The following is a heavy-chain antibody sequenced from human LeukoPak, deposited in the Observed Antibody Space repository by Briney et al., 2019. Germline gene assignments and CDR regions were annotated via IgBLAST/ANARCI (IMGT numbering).Heavy chain of an antibody. CDR2: IYYSGST. D-gene: IGHD2-2*01. CDR1: GGSIRSYY. V-gene: IGHV4-59*08. Sequence: PSETLSLTCTVSGGSIRSYYWSWNRQPPGKGLEWIGYIYYSGSTNYNPSLKSRVTISVDTSKNQFSLKLSSVTAADTAVYYCARIDIVVVPAAMYYFDYWGQGTLVTVSS. CDR3: ARIDIVVVPAAMYYFDY. J-gene: IGHJ4*02.